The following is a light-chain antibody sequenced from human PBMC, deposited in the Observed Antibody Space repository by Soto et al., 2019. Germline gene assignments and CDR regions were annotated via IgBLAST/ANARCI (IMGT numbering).Light chain of an antibody. V-gene: IGKV1-5*03. CDR2: EAS. CDR3: QQHNTWWT. CDR1: QSVSRW. J-gene: IGKJ1*01. Sequence: DIQMTQSPSTLSASVGDRVTITCRASQSVSRWLAWYQQRPGKAPKLLNYEASNLESGVPSRFSGSGSGTDFTLTISSLQHDDSATYYYQQHNTWWTFGEGTKVE.